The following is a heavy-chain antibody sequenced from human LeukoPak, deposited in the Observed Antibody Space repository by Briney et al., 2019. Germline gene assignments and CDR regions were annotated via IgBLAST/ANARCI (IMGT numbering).Heavy chain of an antibody. D-gene: IGHD3-10*01. CDR1: GGSISSYY. J-gene: IGHJ4*02. CDR3: ARITRVGPDGRVRNYYFDY. V-gene: IGHV4-59*01. CDR2: IYYSGST. Sequence: SETLSLTCTVSGGSISSYYWSWIRQPPGKGLEWIGYIYYSGSTNYNPSLKSRVTISVDTSKNQFSLKLSSVTAADTAVYYCARITRVGPDGRVRNYYFDYWGQGTLVTLSS.